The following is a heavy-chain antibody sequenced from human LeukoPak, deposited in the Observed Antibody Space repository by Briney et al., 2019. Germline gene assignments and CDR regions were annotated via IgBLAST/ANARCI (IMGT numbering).Heavy chain of an antibody. Sequence: ASVKVSCKASGYTFTGYYMHWVRQAPGQGLEWMGWINPNSGGTNYAQKFQGRVTMTRDTSISTAYMELSRLRSGDTAVYYCARESAIAAALDYWGQGSLVTVSS. CDR2: INPNSGGT. CDR3: ARESAIAAALDY. J-gene: IGHJ4*02. V-gene: IGHV1-2*02. CDR1: GYTFTGYY. D-gene: IGHD6-13*01.